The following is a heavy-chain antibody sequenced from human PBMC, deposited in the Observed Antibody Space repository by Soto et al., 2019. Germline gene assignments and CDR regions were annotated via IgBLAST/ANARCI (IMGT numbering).Heavy chain of an antibody. CDR1: GGSISSYY. Sequence: SETLSLTCTVSGGSISSYYWSWIRQPPGKGLEWIGYIYYSGSTNYNPSLKSRVTISVDTSKNQFSLKLSSVTAADTAVYYCARHAGYDILTGYYFGLFDYWGQGTLVTVSS. CDR2: IYYSGST. J-gene: IGHJ4*02. CDR3: ARHAGYDILTGYYFGLFDY. D-gene: IGHD3-9*01. V-gene: IGHV4-59*08.